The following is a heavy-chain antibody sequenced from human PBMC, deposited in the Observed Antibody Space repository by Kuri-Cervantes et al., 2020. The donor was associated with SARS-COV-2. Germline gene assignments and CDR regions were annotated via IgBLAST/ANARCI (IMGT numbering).Heavy chain of an antibody. V-gene: IGHV1-69*06. CDR2: IIPIFGTA. D-gene: IGHD6-6*01. CDR1: GYTFTSYD. CDR3: ARDHSSSRSYNWFDP. J-gene: IGHJ5*02. Sequence: SVKVSCKASGYTFTSYDINWVRQATGQGLEWMGGIIPIFGTANYAQKFQGRVTITADKSTSTAYMELSSLRSEDTAVYYCARDHSSSRSYNWFDPWGQGTLVTVSS.